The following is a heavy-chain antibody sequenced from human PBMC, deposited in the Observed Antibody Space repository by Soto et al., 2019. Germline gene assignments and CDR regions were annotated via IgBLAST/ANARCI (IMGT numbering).Heavy chain of an antibody. CDR3: ARVPLLWFGEAYYYYYGMDV. CDR1: GYSFTSYW. Sequence: PGESLKISCKGSGYSFTSYWIGWVRQMPGKGLEWMGIIYPGDSDTRYSPPFQGQVTISADKSISTAYLQWSSLKASDTAMYYCARVPLLWFGEAYYYYYGMDVWGQGTTVTVSS. V-gene: IGHV5-51*01. J-gene: IGHJ6*02. D-gene: IGHD3-10*01. CDR2: IYPGDSDT.